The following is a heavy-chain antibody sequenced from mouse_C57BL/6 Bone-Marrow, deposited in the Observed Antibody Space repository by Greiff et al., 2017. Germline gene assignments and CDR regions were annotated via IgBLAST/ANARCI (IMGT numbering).Heavy chain of an antibody. Sequence: VQLQQPGAELVRPGASVKMSCKASGYTFTSYWITWVKQRPGQGLEWIGCIYPGSGSTNYNAKFKGKATLTVDTSSSTAYMQLSSLTSEDSAVCFRAREAVYDGYYENAMCCWGQVASVTVAS. V-gene: IGHV1-55*01. J-gene: IGHJ4*01. CDR2: IYPGSGST. CDR3: AREAVYDGYYENAMCC. CDR1: GYTFTSYW. D-gene: IGHD2-3*01.